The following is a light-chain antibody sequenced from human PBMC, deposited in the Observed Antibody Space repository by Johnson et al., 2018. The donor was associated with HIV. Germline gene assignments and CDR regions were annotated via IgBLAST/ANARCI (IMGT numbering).Light chain of an antibody. CDR1: TSNIGHNY. CDR3: GACDTSLIAFV. CDR2: END. J-gene: IGLJ1*01. V-gene: IGLV1-51*02. Sequence: ISCSGSTSNIGHNYISWYQQLPGTAPKLLIYENDKRPSGISDRFSGSKSGTSATLGITGLQTGDEVDYYCGACDTSLIAFVFGTGTTVTVL.